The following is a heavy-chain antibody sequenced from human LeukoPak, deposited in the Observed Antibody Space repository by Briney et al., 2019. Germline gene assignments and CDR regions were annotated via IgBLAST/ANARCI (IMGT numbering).Heavy chain of an antibody. CDR3: AKEVYDSSGTDY. CDR2: ISYDGRNK. J-gene: IGHJ4*02. Sequence: GGSLRLSCAASGFTFSSYGMHWVRQAPGKGLEWVAVISYDGRNKYYADSVKGRFTISRDNSKNTLYLQMNSLRAEDTAVYYCAKEVYDSSGTDYWGQGTLVTVSS. V-gene: IGHV3-30*18. CDR1: GFTFSSYG. D-gene: IGHD3-22*01.